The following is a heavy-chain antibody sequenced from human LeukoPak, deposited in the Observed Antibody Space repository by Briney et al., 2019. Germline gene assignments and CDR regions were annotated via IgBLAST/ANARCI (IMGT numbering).Heavy chain of an antibody. J-gene: IGHJ4*02. CDR1: GFTFSSYA. V-gene: IGHV3-23*01. CDR3: AKEGRSSSSARLGDY. CDR2: ISGSGGST. D-gene: IGHD6-6*01. Sequence: GGSLRLSCAASGFTFSSYAMSWVRQAPGKGLEWVSAISGSGGSTYYADSVKGRFTISRDNSKNTLYLQMNSLRAEDTAVYYCAKEGRSSSSARLGDYWAREPWSPSPQ.